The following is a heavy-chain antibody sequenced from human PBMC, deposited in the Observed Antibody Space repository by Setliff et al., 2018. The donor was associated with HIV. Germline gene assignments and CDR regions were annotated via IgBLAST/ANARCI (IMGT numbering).Heavy chain of an antibody. D-gene: IGHD2-15*01. J-gene: IGHJ6*02. CDR1: GGSFSGYY. V-gene: IGHV4-34*01. CDR2: IHPSGET. CDR3: ARKAADVSGGGMDV. Sequence: SETLSLTCAVYGGSFSGYYWSWIRQPPGKNPEYIGYIHPSGETYYSPSLMSRLTISLDTANNRFSLRLTSATAADTAIYYCARKAADVSGGGMDVWGQGTTVTVSS.